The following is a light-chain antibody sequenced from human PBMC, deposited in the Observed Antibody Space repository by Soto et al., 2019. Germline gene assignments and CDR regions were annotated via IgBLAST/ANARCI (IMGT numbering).Light chain of an antibody. V-gene: IGKV3-11*01. J-gene: IGKJ4*01. CDR3: QQRSNWPLT. Sequence: EIVLTQSPATLSLCPGERATLSCRASQSVGSYLAWYQQKPGQAPRLLIYDASNRATGIPARFSGSGSGTDFTLTISSLEPEDFAVYYCQQRSNWPLTFGGGTKVEIK. CDR1: QSVGSY. CDR2: DAS.